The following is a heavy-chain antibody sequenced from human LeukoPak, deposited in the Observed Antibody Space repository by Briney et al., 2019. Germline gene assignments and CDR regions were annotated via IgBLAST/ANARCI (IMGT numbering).Heavy chain of an antibody. D-gene: IGHD5-18*01. CDR1: GGSFSGYY. Sequence: SETLSLTCAVYGGSFSGYYWSWIRQPPGKGLEWIGEINHSGSTNYNPSLKSRVTISVDTSKNQFSLKLSSVTAADTAVYYCARRRGYSYGYGPLAYWGQGTLVTASS. J-gene: IGHJ4*02. CDR3: ARRRGYSYGYGPLAY. V-gene: IGHV4-34*01. CDR2: INHSGST.